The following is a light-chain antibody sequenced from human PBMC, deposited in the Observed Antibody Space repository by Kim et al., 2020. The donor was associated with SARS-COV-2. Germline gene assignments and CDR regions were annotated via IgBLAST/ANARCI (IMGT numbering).Light chain of an antibody. CDR2: DVS. J-gene: IGLJ1*01. CDR3: CSYAGSPFV. CDR1: SSDVGGYNY. Sequence: PGQSVTITCTGTSSDVGGYNYGSWYQQHPAKAPKLMIYDVSKRPSGVPDRFSGSKSGNTASLTISGLQAEDEADYYCCSYAGSPFVFGTGTKVTVL. V-gene: IGLV2-11*01.